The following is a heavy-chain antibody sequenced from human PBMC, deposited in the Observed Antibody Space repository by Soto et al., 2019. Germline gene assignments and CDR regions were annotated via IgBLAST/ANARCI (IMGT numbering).Heavy chain of an antibody. V-gene: IGHV1-46*01. Sequence: AASVKVSCKASGISFINHYVHWVRQAPGQGPEWMGVINPAGSVTVYALKLQDRVTVTRDTSTSTVYMELNSLTSEDTAIYYCARNSGYVTDAFDIWGQGTMVTVSS. CDR3: ARNSGYVTDAFDI. CDR2: INPAGSVT. D-gene: IGHD5-12*01. CDR1: GISFINHY. J-gene: IGHJ3*02.